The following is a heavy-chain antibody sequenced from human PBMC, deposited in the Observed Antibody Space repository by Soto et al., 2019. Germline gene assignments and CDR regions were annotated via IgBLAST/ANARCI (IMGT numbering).Heavy chain of an antibody. J-gene: IGHJ5*02. CDR2: IYHSGIT. V-gene: IGHV4-4*02. CDR3: ARVIATAVHWFDP. CDR1: GGSISSTNW. D-gene: IGHD6-13*01. Sequence: QVQLQESGPGLVKPSGTLSLTCAVSGGSISSTNWWSWVRQPPGKGLEWIGEIYHSGITNYNPSLKRRVTISVDKSKNQLSLKLGSVTAADTAVYYCARVIATAVHWFDPWGQGTLVTVSS.